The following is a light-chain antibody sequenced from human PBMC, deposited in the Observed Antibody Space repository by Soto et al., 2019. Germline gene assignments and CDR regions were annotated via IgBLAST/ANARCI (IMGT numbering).Light chain of an antibody. V-gene: IGKV1-5*03. J-gene: IGKJ1*01. CDR2: KAS. CDR1: QSIGSW. CDR3: QQYNSYSPT. Sequence: DIQMTQSPSTLSASVGDRVSITCRASQSIGSWLAWYQQKPGKAPKLLIYKASSLESGVPSRFSGSGSGTDSPLTISSLQPDDFATYYCQQYNSYSPTFGQGTKVEIK.